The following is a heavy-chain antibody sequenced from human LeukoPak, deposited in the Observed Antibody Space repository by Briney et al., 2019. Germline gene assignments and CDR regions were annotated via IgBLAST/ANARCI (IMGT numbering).Heavy chain of an antibody. D-gene: IGHD3-22*01. J-gene: IGHJ6*02. CDR3: ARGHRVIVVVIHYYYYYGMDV. CDR2: INPNSGGT. CDR1: GYTFTSYG. V-gene: IGHV1-2*02. Sequence: ASVKVSCKASGYTFTSYGISWVRQAPGQGLEWMGWINPNSGGTNYAQKFQGRVTMTRDTSISTAYMELSRLRSDDTAVYYCARGHRVIVVVIHYYYYYGMDVWGQGTTVTVSS.